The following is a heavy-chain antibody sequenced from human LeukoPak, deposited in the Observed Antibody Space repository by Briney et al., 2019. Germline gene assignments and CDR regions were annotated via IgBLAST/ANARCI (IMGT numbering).Heavy chain of an antibody. CDR2: INPSGGST. Sequence: ASVKVSCKASGYTFTSYYMHWVRQAPGQGLEWMGIINPSGGSTSYAQKFQGRVTMTRDTSTSTVYMELSSLRSEDTAVYYCARALGYCGSTSCRGHYYMDVWGKGTTVTISS. CDR1: GYTFTSYY. D-gene: IGHD2-2*01. J-gene: IGHJ6*03. CDR3: ARALGYCGSTSCRGHYYMDV. V-gene: IGHV1-46*01.